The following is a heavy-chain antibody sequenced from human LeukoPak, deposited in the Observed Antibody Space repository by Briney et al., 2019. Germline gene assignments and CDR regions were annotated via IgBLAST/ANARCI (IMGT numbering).Heavy chain of an antibody. CDR3: AKGVPSPLYYFDY. J-gene: IGHJ4*02. CDR1: GFTFSSYA. CDR2: IGGSSGST. Sequence: GGSLRLSCAASGFTFSSYAMSWVRQAPGKGLEWVSSIGGSSGSTYYADSVKGRFTNSRDNSKNTLYLQMNSLRAEDTAVYYCAKGVPSPLYYFDYWGQGTLVTVSS. V-gene: IGHV3-23*01. D-gene: IGHD1-1*01.